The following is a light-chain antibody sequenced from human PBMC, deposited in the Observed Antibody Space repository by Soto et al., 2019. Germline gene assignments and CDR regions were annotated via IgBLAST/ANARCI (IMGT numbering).Light chain of an antibody. CDR3: SSYAGSNNLYV. J-gene: IGLJ1*01. CDR2: EVS. Sequence: QSVLTQPPSASGSLGQSVTISCTGTSSDVGDYNYVSWYQQHPGRAPKLMIYEVSKRPSGVPDRFSGSKSGNTASLTVSGLQAEDEADYYCSSYAGSNNLYVFGTGTKVTVL. V-gene: IGLV2-8*01. CDR1: SSDVGDYNY.